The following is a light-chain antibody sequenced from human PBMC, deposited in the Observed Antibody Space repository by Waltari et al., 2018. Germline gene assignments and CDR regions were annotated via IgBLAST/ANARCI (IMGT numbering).Light chain of an antibody. Sequence: SYVLTQPPSVSVAPGETASITCGGDNLGSYSVHWYQQKPGQAPLLIILYDSDRPSGIPARFSGSNSGNTATLTITSVEAGDEARYYCHVWHAHFDPGVFGTGTEVTVL. CDR1: NLGSYS. CDR3: HVWHAHFDPGV. V-gene: IGLV3-21*04. J-gene: IGLJ1*01. CDR2: YDS.